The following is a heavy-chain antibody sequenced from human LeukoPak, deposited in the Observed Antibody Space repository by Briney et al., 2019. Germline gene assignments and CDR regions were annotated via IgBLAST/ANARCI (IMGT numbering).Heavy chain of an antibody. CDR1: GGTFSSYA. Sequence: GASVKVSCKASGGTFSSYAISWVRQAPGQGLEWGGDIIPIFGTANYAQKFQGRVTITADKSTSTAYMELSSLRSEDTAVYYCASTLIEGCSGCQNPGDYWGQGTLVTVSS. CDR2: IIPIFGTA. CDR3: ASTLIEGCSGCQNPGDY. D-gene: IGHD6-19*01. J-gene: IGHJ4*02. V-gene: IGHV1-69*06.